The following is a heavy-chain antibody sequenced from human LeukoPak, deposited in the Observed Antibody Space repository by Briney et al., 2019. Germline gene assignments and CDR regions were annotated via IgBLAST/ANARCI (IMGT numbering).Heavy chain of an antibody. CDR1: GYSFTTYW. CDR3: ARQEWSGSYEDYFDY. D-gene: IGHD1-26*01. J-gene: IGHJ4*02. Sequence: GESLKISCKGSGYSFTTYWIGWVRQMPGKGLEWMGIIYPGDSDTRHSPSFQGQVTISADKSISTAYLQWSSLKASDTAMYYCARQEWSGSYEDYFDYWGQGTLVTVSS. CDR2: IYPGDSDT. V-gene: IGHV5-51*01.